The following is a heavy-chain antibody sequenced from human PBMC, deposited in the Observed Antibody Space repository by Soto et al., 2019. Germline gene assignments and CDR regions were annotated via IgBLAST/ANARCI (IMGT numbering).Heavy chain of an antibody. D-gene: IGHD3-22*01. J-gene: IGHJ5*02. CDR3: ARGPDEITMIQNWFDP. CDR2: IYPGDSDT. V-gene: IGHV5-51*01. CDR1: GYSFTSYW. Sequence: GESLKISCKVSGYSFTSYWIGWVRQMPGKGLEWMGIIYPGDSDTRYSPSFQGQVTISADKSISTAYLQWSSLKASDTAMYYCARGPDEITMIQNWFDPWGQGTLVTVSS.